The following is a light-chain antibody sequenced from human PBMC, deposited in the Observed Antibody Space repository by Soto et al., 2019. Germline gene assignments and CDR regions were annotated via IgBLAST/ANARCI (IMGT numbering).Light chain of an antibody. V-gene: IGLV2-14*01. CDR3: SSYTSSSTLFYG. J-gene: IGLJ1*01. CDR1: SSDVGGYNY. Sequence: QSVLTQPASVSGSPGQSITISCTGTSSDVGGYNYVSWYQQNPGKAPKLMIYDVSNRPSGVSNRFSGSKSGNTASLTISGLQAEDEADYYCSSYTSSSTLFYGFGTGTKVTVL. CDR2: DVS.